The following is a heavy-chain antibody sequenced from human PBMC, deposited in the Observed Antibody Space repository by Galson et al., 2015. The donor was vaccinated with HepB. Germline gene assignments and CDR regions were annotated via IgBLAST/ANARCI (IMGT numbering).Heavy chain of an antibody. D-gene: IGHD3-3*01. CDR1: GYTFTSYG. Sequence: SVKVSCKASGYTFTSYGISWVRQAPGQGLEWMGWISAYNGNTNYAQKLQGRVTMATDTSTSTAYMELRSLRSDDTAVYYCAGTMVQRITIFGVVQVFGDDAFEIWGQGTMVTVSS. CDR3: AGTMVQRITIFGVVQVFGDDAFEI. V-gene: IGHV1-18*01. CDR2: ISAYNGNT. J-gene: IGHJ3*02.